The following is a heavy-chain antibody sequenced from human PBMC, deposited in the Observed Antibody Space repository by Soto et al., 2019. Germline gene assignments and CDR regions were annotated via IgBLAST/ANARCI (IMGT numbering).Heavy chain of an antibody. J-gene: IGHJ6*02. V-gene: IGHV1-18*01. CDR1: GYTFTSYG. Sequence: QVQLVQSGAEVKKPGASVKVSCKASGYTFTSYGISWVPRAPGQGLEWMGWISAYNGNTNYAQKLQGRVTMTTDTSTSTAYMELRSVGSDDTAVYYCARGVWLREGNYGMDVWGQGTTVTVSS. D-gene: IGHD5-12*01. CDR3: ARGVWLREGNYGMDV. CDR2: ISAYNGNT.